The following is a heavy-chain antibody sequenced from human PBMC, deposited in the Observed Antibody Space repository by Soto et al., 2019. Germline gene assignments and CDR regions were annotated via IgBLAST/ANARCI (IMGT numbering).Heavy chain of an antibody. CDR1: GVKFSDYS. CDR2: ISYNGGGT. J-gene: IGHJ5*02. D-gene: IGHD3-22*01. Sequence: DASGVKFSDYSMLRVRQNPGKGLEWVSAISYNGGGTYYVDSVKGRFTVSRDNSKNTLYLQMHSLRAEDTAVYYCAKDMLTNGSHGYYSILTGSWGQGTVVSVSS. V-gene: IGHV3-23*01. CDR3: AKDMLTNGSHGYYSILTGS.